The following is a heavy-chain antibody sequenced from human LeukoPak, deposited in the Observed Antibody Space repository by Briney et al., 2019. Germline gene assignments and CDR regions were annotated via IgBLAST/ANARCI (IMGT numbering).Heavy chain of an antibody. CDR1: GFTFSSYS. V-gene: IGHV3-23*01. D-gene: IGHD4-23*01. CDR3: AKYDYGGNPNEYYFDY. J-gene: IGHJ4*02. CDR2: IGDNGDST. Sequence: AGGSLRLSCAASGFTFSSYSMNWVRQAPGKGLEWVSTIGDNGDSTYYADSVKGRFTISRNNSKNTLDLQMNSLRAQDTAVYYCAKYDYGGNPNEYYFDYWGQGTLVTVSS.